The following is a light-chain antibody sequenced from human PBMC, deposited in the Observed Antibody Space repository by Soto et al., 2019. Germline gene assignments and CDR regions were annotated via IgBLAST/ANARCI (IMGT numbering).Light chain of an antibody. CDR2: DVS. CDR3: SSYTSSSTLV. CDR1: TSDVGGYNS. V-gene: IGLV2-14*01. Sequence: QSALTHPASVSGCRGQSITVSCTGTTSDVGGYNSVSWYQQHPGKVPKLMIYDVSNRPSGVSNRFSGSKSGNTASLTISGLQAEDEADYYCSSYTSSSTLVFGTGTKVTVL. J-gene: IGLJ1*01.